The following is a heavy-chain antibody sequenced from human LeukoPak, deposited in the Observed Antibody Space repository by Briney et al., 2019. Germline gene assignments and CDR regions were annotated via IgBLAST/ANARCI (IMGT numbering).Heavy chain of an antibody. D-gene: IGHD3-10*01. CDR3: TRAYYSGSGSYYPKDDY. CDR1: GFTFSSYS. V-gene: IGHV3-21*01. CDR2: ISSSSSYI. Sequence: GGPLRLSCAASGFTFSSYSMNWVRQAPGKGLEWVSSISSSSSYIYYADSVKGRFTISRDNAKNSLYLQMNSLRAEDTAVYYCTRAYYSGSGSYYPKDDYWGQGTLVTVSS. J-gene: IGHJ4*02.